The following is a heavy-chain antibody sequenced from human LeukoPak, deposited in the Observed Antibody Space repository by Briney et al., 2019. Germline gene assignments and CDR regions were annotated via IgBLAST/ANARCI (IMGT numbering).Heavy chain of an antibody. CDR3: ARDLSVVVPAAINGDYMDV. V-gene: IGHV4-31*03. D-gene: IGHD2-2*01. Sequence: SETLSLTCTVSGGSISSGGYYWSWIRQHPGKGLEWIGYIYYSGSTYYNPSLKSRVTISVDTSKNQFSLKLSSVTAADTAVYYCARDLSVVVPAAINGDYMDVWGKGTTVTVSS. CDR1: GGSISSGGYY. J-gene: IGHJ6*03. CDR2: IYYSGST.